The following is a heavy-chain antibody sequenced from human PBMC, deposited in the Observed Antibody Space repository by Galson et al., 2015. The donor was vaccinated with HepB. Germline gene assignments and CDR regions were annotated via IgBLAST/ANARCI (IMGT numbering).Heavy chain of an antibody. Sequence: LRLTRPASGCFLSTYSMNWVRQAPGKGLEWVSYISDDSETIYYVDAVKSRFAIYRTNAKNSLFMQMNSLRAENTAVYYCAGADNTKWYFEYWGQGTLVTVSS. CDR2: ISDDSETI. CDR3: AGADNTKWYFEY. V-gene: IGHV3-48*01. D-gene: IGHD2/OR15-2a*01. CDR1: GCFLSTYS. J-gene: IGHJ4*02.